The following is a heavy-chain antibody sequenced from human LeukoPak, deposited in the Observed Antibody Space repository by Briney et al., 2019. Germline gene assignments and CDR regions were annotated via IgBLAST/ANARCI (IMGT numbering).Heavy chain of an antibody. CDR3: ASQGRANYDTPFDY. CDR2: INWNGDFT. D-gene: IGHD3-22*01. J-gene: IGHJ4*02. CDR1: GFTFDDYG. Sequence: GGSLRLSCAASGFTFDDYGMSWVRQAPGKGLEWVSGINWNGDFTDYADSVKGRFTISRDNAMNSLYLQMNSLRAEDTALYYCASQGRANYDTPFDYWGQGTLVTVSS. V-gene: IGHV3-20*04.